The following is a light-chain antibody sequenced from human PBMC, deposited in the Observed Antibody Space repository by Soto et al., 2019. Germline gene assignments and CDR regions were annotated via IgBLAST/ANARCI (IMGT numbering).Light chain of an antibody. J-gene: IGKJ4*01. V-gene: IGKV2-28*01. CDR3: MQALQTPLT. CDR2: LGS. Sequence: DIVMTQSPLSLPVTPGEPASISCRSSLSLLHSNGYNCLDWYLQKPGQSPQLLIYLGSNRASGVPDRFSGSGSGTDFTLNISRVEAEDVGVYYCMQALQTPLTFGGGTKVEIK. CDR1: LSLLHSNGYNC.